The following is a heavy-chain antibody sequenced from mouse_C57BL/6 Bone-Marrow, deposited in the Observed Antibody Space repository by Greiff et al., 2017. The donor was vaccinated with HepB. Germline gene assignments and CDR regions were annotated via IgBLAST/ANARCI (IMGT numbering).Heavy chain of an antibody. CDR2: ISNGGGST. CDR1: GFTFSDYY. J-gene: IGHJ2*01. CDR3: ARLYYYGSSYYFDY. Sequence: EVKLMESGGGLVQPGGSLKLSCAASGFTFSDYYMYWVRQTPEKRLEWVAYISNGGGSTYYPDTVKGRFTISRDNAKNTLYRQMSRLKSEDTAMYYCARLYYYGSSYYFDYWGQGTTLTVSS. D-gene: IGHD1-1*01. V-gene: IGHV5-12*01.